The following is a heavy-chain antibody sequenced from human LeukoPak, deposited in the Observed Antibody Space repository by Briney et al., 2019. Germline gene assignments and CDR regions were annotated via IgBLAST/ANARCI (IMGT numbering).Heavy chain of an antibody. Sequence: SETLSLTCTVSGGSISSGDYYWSWIRQPPGKGLEWIGEINHSGSTNYNPSLKSRVTISVDTSKNQFSLKLSSVTAADTAMCYCARGGTHDFWSGYYYFDYWGQGTLVTVSS. D-gene: IGHD3-3*01. CDR2: INHSGST. CDR1: GGSISSGDYY. CDR3: ARGGTHDFWSGYYYFDY. J-gene: IGHJ4*02. V-gene: IGHV4-39*07.